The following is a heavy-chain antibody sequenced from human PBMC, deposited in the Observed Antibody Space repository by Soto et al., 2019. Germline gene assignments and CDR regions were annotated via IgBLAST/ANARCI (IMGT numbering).Heavy chain of an antibody. CDR2: IIPIIGII. J-gene: IGHJ5*02. D-gene: IGHD3-22*01. V-gene: IGHV1-69*08. CDR3: AGDPDSHYNDSHASSYP. CDR1: GGTFRTYT. Sequence: QVQLVRSGAEVKKPGSSVKVSCKASGGTFRTYTITWVRQAPGQGLEWMGRIIPIIGIINYAQKFQGRVTITADKFTGTAYMELTRLRSDDTAVYYCAGDPDSHYNDSHASSYPWGQGTLVTVSS.